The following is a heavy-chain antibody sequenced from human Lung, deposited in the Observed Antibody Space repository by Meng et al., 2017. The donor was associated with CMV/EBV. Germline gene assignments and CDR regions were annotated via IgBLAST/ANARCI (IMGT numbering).Heavy chain of an antibody. CDR2: ISYDGSNK. CDR1: GFTFSSYA. J-gene: IGHJ4*02. CDR3: ARDPYDFWSGYRSRDY. V-gene: IGHV3-30-3*01. Sequence: GESXKISCAASGFTFSSYAMHWVRQAPGKGLGWVAVISYDGSNKYYTESVKGRFTISRDNSKNTLYLQMNSLRAEDTAVYYCARDPYDFWSGYRSRDYWGQGTXVTVSS. D-gene: IGHD3-3*01.